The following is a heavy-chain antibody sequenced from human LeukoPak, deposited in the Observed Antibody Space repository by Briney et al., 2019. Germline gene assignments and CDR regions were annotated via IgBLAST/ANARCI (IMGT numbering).Heavy chain of an antibody. J-gene: IGHJ4*02. CDR1: GFSFNTYA. CDR3: ARVIQQLSFDC. Sequence: GGSLRLSCAASGFSFNTYAMHWVRQAPGKGLGWVSVILYDGSNKYYADSVKGRFTISRDNSKNTLYLQMNSLRAEDTAVYYCARVIQQLSFDCWGQGTLVTVSS. CDR2: ILYDGSNK. V-gene: IGHV3-30*04. D-gene: IGHD6-13*01.